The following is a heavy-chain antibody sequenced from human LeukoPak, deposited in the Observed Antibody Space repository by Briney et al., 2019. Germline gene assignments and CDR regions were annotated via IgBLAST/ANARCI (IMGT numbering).Heavy chain of an antibody. V-gene: IGHV3-23*01. D-gene: IGHD2-2*01. CDR3: AKDSPKGYQLLRWFDP. Sequence: LSGGSLRLSCAASGFTFSSYAMSWVRQAPGKGLEWVSAISGSGGSTYYADSVKGRFTISRDNSKNTLYLQTNSLRAEDTAVYYCAKDSPKGYQLLRWFDPWGQGTLVTVSS. CDR2: ISGSGGST. CDR1: GFTFSSYA. J-gene: IGHJ5*02.